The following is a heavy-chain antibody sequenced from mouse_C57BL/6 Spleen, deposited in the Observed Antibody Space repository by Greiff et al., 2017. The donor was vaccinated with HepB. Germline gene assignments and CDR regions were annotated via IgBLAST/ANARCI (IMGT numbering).Heavy chain of an antibody. J-gene: IGHJ2*02. D-gene: IGHD2-4*01. Sequence: QVQLQQSGAELVKPGASVKLSCKASGYTFTEYTIHWVKQRSGQGLEWIGWFYPGSGSIKYNEKFKDKATLTADKSSSTVYMEISRLTAEDSAVYCGTRHEAYDYDGGIDYWGQGTSLTVSS. CDR2: FYPGSGSI. CDR3: TRHEAYDYDGGIDY. CDR1: GYTFTEYT. V-gene: IGHV1-62-2*01.